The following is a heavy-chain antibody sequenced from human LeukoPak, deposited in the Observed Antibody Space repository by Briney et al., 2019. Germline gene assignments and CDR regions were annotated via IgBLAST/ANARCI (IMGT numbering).Heavy chain of an antibody. CDR3: ALGDCSSTSCYVFDY. CDR2: IFNSGST. D-gene: IGHD2-2*01. CDR1: GGYTSSYY. J-gene: IGHJ4*02. V-gene: IGHV4-59*01. Sequence: SETLSLTCTVSGGYTSSYYWSWIRQPPGKGLEWIGYIFNSGSTNCNPSLKSRVTISVDTSKNQFSLKLSSVTAADTAVYFCALGDCSSTSCYVFDYWGQGTLVTVSS.